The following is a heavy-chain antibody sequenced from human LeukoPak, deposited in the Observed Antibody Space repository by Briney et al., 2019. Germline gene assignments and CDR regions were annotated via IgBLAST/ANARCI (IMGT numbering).Heavy chain of an antibody. D-gene: IGHD1-7*01. CDR3: ARDVLELPNYFDY. Sequence: PGGSLRLSCAASGFTFSSYGMHWVRQAPGKGLEWVSGINWNGGSTGYADSVKGRFTISRDNAKNSLYLQMNSLRAEDTALYYCARDVLELPNYFDYWGQGTPVTVSS. V-gene: IGHV3-20*04. CDR2: INWNGGST. J-gene: IGHJ4*02. CDR1: GFTFSSYG.